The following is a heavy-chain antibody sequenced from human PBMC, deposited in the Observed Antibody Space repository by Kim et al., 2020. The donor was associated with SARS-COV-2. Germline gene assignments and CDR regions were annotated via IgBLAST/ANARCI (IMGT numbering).Heavy chain of an antibody. CDR2: T. D-gene: IGHD3-10*01. Sequence: TNSHPSLKSRVTISVDTSKNQFSLKLSSVTAADTAVYYCARLPRGRGFDYWGQGTLVTVSS. J-gene: IGHJ4*02. V-gene: IGHV4-61*07. CDR3: ARLPRGRGFDY.